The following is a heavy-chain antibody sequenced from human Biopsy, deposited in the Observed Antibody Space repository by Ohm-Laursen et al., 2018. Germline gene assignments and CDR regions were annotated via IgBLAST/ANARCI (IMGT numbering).Heavy chain of an antibody. V-gene: IGHV4-59*02. J-gene: IGHJ6*02. D-gene: IGHD4-11*01. CDR2: IYYSVMT. CDR1: GDSVTKYY. CDR3: ARDSGILNYGNFKYYHYYGMDV. Sequence: TLSLTCTVSGDSVTKYYWSWIRQPPGKGLEWIGHIYYSVMTNYNPSLQSRVSISVDTSRNQVSLTLSSVTAADTAVYYCARDSGILNYGNFKYYHYYGMDVWGQGTKVTVSS.